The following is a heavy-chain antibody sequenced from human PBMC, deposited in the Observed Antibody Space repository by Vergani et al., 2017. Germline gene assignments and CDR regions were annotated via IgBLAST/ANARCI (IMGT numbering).Heavy chain of an antibody. J-gene: IGHJ4*02. CDR2: IYYSGST. V-gene: IGHV4-39*01. D-gene: IGHD6-13*01. CDR3: ARQGIAAAGPVYYFDY. CDR1: GGSISSSSYY. Sequence: QLQLQESGPGLVKPSETLSLTCTVSGGSISSSSYYWGWIRQPPGKGLEWIGSIYYSGSTYYNPSLKSRVTISVDTSKNQFSLKLSSVTAADTAVYYCARQGIAAAGPVYYFDYWGQGTLVTVSS.